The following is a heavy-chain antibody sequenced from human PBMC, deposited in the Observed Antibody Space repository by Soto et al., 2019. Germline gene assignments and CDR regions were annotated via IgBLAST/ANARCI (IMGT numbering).Heavy chain of an antibody. Sequence: GGSLILSCAASGFTFSSYTMNWVRPTPGKGLEWVSSISSSSTYIYYAVSVKGRFTISRDNAKNSLYLQMNSLRAEDTAVYYCARESAVGYDSSGLILPGAFDIWGQGTMVTVSS. D-gene: IGHD3-22*01. CDR3: ARESAVGYDSSGLILPGAFDI. V-gene: IGHV3-21*01. J-gene: IGHJ3*02. CDR1: GFTFSSYT. CDR2: ISSSSTYI.